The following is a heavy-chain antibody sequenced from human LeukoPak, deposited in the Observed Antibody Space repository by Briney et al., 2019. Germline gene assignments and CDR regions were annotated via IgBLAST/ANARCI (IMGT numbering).Heavy chain of an antibody. V-gene: IGHV3-11*04. Sequence: GGSLRLSCASSGFTFSDYYMSWIRQAPGKGLEWVSYISSSGSTIYYADSVKGRFTISRDNAKNSLYPQMNSLRAEDTAVYYCASKTQLDGVDYWGQGTLVTVSS. D-gene: IGHD6-13*01. CDR2: ISSSGSTI. J-gene: IGHJ4*02. CDR1: GFTFSDYY. CDR3: ASKTQLDGVDY.